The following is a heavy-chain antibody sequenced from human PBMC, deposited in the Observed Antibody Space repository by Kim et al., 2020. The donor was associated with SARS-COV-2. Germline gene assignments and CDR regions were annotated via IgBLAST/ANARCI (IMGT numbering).Heavy chain of an antibody. V-gene: IGHV3-48*03. CDR3: ARGPNYSPFDY. D-gene: IGHD4-4*01. Sequence: TYSAGAGRGRFTISRDNDKNSLYLQMNSLRAEDTAVYYCARGPNYSPFDYWGQGTLVTVSS. CDR2: T. J-gene: IGHJ4*02.